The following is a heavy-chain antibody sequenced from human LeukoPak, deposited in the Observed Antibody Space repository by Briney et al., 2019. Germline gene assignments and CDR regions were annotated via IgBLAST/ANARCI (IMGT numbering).Heavy chain of an antibody. CDR2: ADYSGGT. CDR3: AGERGEEYSSGWYKTNFFDN. D-gene: IGHD6-19*01. V-gene: IGHV4-39*07. CDR1: GNPFSSVTDY. J-gene: IGHJ4*02. Sequence: PSETLSLTCTVSGNPFSSVTDYGAWIRQPPGKGLEGIASADYSGGTYYNPSLESRVAVSADMSKNQVSLKLTSVTGADPAVYSCAGERGEEYSSGWYKTNFFDNWGQGIRVIVSS.